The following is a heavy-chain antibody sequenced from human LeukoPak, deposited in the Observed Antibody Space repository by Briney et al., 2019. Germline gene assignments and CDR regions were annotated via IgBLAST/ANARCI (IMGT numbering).Heavy chain of an antibody. D-gene: IGHD1-26*01. CDR1: GFTFNTYA. Sequence: TGGSLRLSCAASGFTFNTYAMHWVRQAPGKGLEWVAVISYDGSNKYYADSVKGRFTISRDNSKNTLYLQMNSLRAEDTAVYYCAKIVGATNSDYWGQGTLVTVSS. V-gene: IGHV3-30-3*02. CDR2: ISYDGSNK. CDR3: AKIVGATNSDY. J-gene: IGHJ4*02.